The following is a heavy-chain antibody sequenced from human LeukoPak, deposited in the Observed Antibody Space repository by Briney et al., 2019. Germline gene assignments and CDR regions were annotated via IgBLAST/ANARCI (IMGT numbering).Heavy chain of an antibody. Sequence: ASVKVSCKASGYTFTNYIIHWVRPAPAQRPEWMGWINAGNGDTKYSHHFQGRVTITRDTSASTAYMEMSSLTSEDTALYYCARDDCGDTCYPGGYWGQGTLVTVSS. CDR3: ARDDCGDTCYPGGY. CDR1: GYTFTNYI. V-gene: IGHV1-3*01. J-gene: IGHJ4*02. CDR2: INAGNGDT. D-gene: IGHD2-21*01.